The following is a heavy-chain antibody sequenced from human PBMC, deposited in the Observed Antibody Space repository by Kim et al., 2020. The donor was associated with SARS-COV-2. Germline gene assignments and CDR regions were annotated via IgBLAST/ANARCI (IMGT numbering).Heavy chain of an antibody. V-gene: IGHV1-69*01. J-gene: IGHJ6*02. CDR2: IIPFYKKP. Sequence: GQGLEWMGGIIPFYKKPNYAQKCQGRVTITADESSNTVSMDLSSLRFEDTADYYCARARRTYYFYAMDVWGQGTTVTVS. CDR3: ARARRTYYFYAMDV.